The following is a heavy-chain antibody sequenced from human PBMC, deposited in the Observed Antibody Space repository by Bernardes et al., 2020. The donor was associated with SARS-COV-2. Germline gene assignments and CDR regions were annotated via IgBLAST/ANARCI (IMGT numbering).Heavy chain of an antibody. Sequence: GGSLRLSRAASGFTFDIYAMNWVRQAPGKGPEWVSGIIGNGDHIAYADSVKGRFTISRDNFRNKLYLQMNSLRAEDTAIYYCTKDLQPDGAWNFDYWGQGTLVTVSS. V-gene: IGHV3-23*01. CDR2: IIGNGDHI. CDR3: TKDLQPDGAWNFDY. J-gene: IGHJ4*02. CDR1: GFTFDIYA.